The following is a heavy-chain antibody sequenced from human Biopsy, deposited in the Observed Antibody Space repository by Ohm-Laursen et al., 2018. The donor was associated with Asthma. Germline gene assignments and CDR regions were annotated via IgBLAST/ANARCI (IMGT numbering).Heavy chain of an antibody. V-gene: IGHV4-39*01. CDR1: GASVSTPNY. CDR3: ARHWDWGSFFDY. D-gene: IGHD7-27*01. Sequence: SETLSLTCSVSGASVSTPNYWAWIRQSPGKRLEWVGSVYYTGNTYYNQSLKSRLSLSVDTSRNQFSLRLRSVTAADTAVYFCARHWDWGSFFDYWGQGTPVTVSS. CDR2: VYYTGNT. J-gene: IGHJ4*02.